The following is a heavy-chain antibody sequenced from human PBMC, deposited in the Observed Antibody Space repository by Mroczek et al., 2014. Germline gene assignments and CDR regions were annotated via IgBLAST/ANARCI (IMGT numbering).Heavy chain of an antibody. J-gene: IGHJ4*02. V-gene: IGHV3-33*01. CDR1: GFTFSSYG. D-gene: IGHD3-3*01. Sequence: QVQLVQSGGGVVQPGRSLRLSCAASGFTFSSYGMHWVRQAPGKGLEWVAVIWYDGSNKYYADSVKGRFTISRDNSKNTLYLQMNSLRAEDTAVYYCARDGRGSGFWSGYMTTWGQGTLVTVSS. CDR2: IWYDGSNK. CDR3: ARDGRGSGFWSGYMTT.